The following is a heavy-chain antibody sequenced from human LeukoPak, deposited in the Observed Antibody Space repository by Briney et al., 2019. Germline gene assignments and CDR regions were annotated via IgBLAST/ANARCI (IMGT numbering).Heavy chain of an antibody. CDR1: GYTLTELS. J-gene: IGHJ5*02. V-gene: IGHV1-24*01. Sequence: ASVTVSCKVSGYTLTELSMHWVRQAPGKGLEWMGGFDPEDGETIYAQKFRGRVTMTEDTSTDTAYMELSSLRSEDTAMYYCATVVVPAARLLWFGELLSNWFDPWGQGTLVTVSS. CDR3: ATVVVPAARLLWFGELLSNWFDP. D-gene: IGHD3-10*01. CDR2: FDPEDGET.